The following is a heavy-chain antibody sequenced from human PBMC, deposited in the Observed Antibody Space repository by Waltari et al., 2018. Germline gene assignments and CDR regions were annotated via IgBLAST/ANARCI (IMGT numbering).Heavy chain of an antibody. Sequence: QVQLQESGPGLVKPSQTLSLTCTVSGGSISSGSYYWSWIRQPAGKGLEWIGRIYTSGSTNYNPSLKSRVTISVDTSKNQFSLKLSSVTAADTAVYYCARGPRWDGGNPDYWGQGTLVTVSS. V-gene: IGHV4-61*02. J-gene: IGHJ4*02. CDR3: ARGPRWDGGNPDY. D-gene: IGHD2-15*01. CDR1: GGSISSGSYY. CDR2: IYTSGST.